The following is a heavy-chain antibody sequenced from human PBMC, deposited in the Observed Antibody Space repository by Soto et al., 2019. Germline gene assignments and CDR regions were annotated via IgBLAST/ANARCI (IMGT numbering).Heavy chain of an antibody. CDR3: AREQVEYYYDSSGYLDNWSDP. D-gene: IGHD3-22*01. Sequence: QVQLQESGPGLVKPSQTLSLTCTVSGGSISSGGYYWSWIRQHPGKGLEWIGYIYYSGSTYYNPSLKSRVTISLDTSKNQFSLKLSSVTAADTAVYYCAREQVEYYYDSSGYLDNWSDPWGEGTLVTVSS. V-gene: IGHV4-31*03. J-gene: IGHJ5*02. CDR1: GGSISSGGYY. CDR2: IYYSGST.